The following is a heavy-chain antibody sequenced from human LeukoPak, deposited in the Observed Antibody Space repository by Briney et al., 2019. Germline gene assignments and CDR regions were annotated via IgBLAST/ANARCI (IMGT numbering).Heavy chain of an antibody. CDR3: ASRTYYYDSSGPFNWFDP. CDR2: IYYSGSI. CDR1: GGSISSGDYY. J-gene: IGHJ5*02. D-gene: IGHD3-22*01. Sequence: SQTLSLTCTVSGGSISSGDYYWSWIRQPPGKGPEWIGYIYYSGSIYYNSSLKSRVTISLDTSKNQFSLKLSSVTAADTAVYYCASRTYYYDSSGPFNWFDPWGQGTLVTVSS. V-gene: IGHV4-30-4*08.